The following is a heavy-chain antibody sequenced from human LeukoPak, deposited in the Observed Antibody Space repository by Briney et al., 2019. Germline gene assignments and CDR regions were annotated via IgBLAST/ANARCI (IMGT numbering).Heavy chain of an antibody. V-gene: IGHV3-20*04. CDR2: INWNGGST. CDR1: GFTFDDYG. D-gene: IGHD6-19*01. Sequence: GGSLRLSCAASGFTFDDYGMSWVRQAPGKGLEWVSGINWNGGSTGYADSVKGRFTISRDNSKNTLYLQMNSLRAEDTAVYYCARVVAGTYYYYYMDVWGKGTTVTVSS. CDR3: ARVVAGTYYYYYMDV. J-gene: IGHJ6*03.